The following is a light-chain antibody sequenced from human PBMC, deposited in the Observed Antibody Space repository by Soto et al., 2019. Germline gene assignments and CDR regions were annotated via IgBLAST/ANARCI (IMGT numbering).Light chain of an antibody. CDR2: DVS. CDR1: SSDVGGYNY. Sequence: QSALTQPASVSGSPGQSITISCTGTSSDVGGYNYVSWYQHHPGKAPNLMIYDVSNRPSGVSNRFSGSKSGDTASLTISGLQVEYEADYYCGSYTSSSTLLYVFGTGTKLTVL. V-gene: IGLV2-14*03. J-gene: IGLJ1*01. CDR3: GSYTSSSTLLYV.